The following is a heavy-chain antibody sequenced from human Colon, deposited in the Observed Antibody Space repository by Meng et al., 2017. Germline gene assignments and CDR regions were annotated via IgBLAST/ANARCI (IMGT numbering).Heavy chain of an antibody. CDR2: IYYNGLT. D-gene: IGHD4-17*01. CDR3: AIVSGDFDECYFDS. Sequence: SETLSLTCTVSGASVSNGRYYWSWIRQPPGKKLEWIGNIYYNGLTNYNPSLKSRSTLSPDTSKNQFSLMLTSVTAPDSAVSYCAIVSGDFDECYFDSWGQGTLVTVSS. CDR1: GASVSNGRYY. V-gene: IGHV4-61*01. J-gene: IGHJ4*02.